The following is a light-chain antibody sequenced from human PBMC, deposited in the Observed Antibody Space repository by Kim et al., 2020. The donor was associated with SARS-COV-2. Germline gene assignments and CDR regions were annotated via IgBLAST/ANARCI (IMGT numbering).Light chain of an antibody. J-gene: IGLJ1*01. V-gene: IGLV3-9*01. CDR3: QMWDSDAGYV. Sequence: VARGQTARIPCGAINIGGKDVHWYQQKPGLATVLVIYRDTNRPSGIPERFSGSNSGNTATLTINRVQAEDEADYYCQMWDSDAGYVFGTGTKVTVL. CDR2: RDT. CDR1: NIGGKD.